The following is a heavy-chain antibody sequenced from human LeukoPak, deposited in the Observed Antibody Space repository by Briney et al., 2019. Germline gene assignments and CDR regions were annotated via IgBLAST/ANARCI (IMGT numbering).Heavy chain of an antibody. CDR3: VSFYETY. Sequence: GGSLRLSCAASGNYWMHWVRHAPGKGLVWVSHINSDGSWTSYADSVKGRFTISKDNAKNTVYLQMNSLRAEDTAVYYCVSFYETYWGRGTLVTVSS. J-gene: IGHJ4*02. CDR1: GNYW. V-gene: IGHV3-74*01. CDR2: INSDGSWT. D-gene: IGHD2/OR15-2a*01.